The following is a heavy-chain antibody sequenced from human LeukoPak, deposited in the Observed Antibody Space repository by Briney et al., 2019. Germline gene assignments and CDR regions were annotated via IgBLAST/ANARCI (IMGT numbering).Heavy chain of an antibody. D-gene: IGHD5-12*01. Sequence: SETLSLTCSVSGGSIGSHHWNWIRQPSGKGLEWIGIVFNNGGTKHNPSLKSRVAISVDTSKNQFALKLSSVTAADTAVYYCVASYGGYVLDYWGQGALVIVSS. J-gene: IGHJ4*02. CDR2: VFNNGGT. V-gene: IGHV4-59*11. CDR1: GGSIGSHH. CDR3: VASYGGYVLDY.